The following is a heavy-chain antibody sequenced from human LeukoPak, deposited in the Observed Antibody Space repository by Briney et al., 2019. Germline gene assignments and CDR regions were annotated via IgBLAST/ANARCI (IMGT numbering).Heavy chain of an antibody. CDR1: GFTVSNSY. V-gene: IGHV3-53*01. CDR3: AXAAKKYYFDD. J-gene: IGHJ4*02. Sequence: PGGSLRLSCAASGFTVSNSYMNWVRQAPGKGLEWVSVVYSGGPTYYADSVKGRFTISRDNSKNTLYLQMNSLRVEDTAVYYCAXAAKKYYFDDWGQGTLVTVSS. CDR2: VYSGGPT.